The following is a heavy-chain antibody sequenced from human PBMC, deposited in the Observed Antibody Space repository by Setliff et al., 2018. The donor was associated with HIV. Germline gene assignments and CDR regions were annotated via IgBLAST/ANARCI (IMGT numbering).Heavy chain of an antibody. CDR2: IYYSGST. CDR1: GGSISSHY. CDR3: AKDHAEAMEQQLVPEYYGMDV. J-gene: IGHJ6*02. D-gene: IGHD6-13*01. Sequence: SETLSLTCTVSGGSISSHYWSWIRQPPGKGLEWIGSIYYSGSTNYNPSLKSRVTISVDTSKNQFSLKLSSVTAADTAVYYCAKDHAEAMEQQLVPEYYGMDVWGQGTTVTVSS. V-gene: IGHV4-59*11.